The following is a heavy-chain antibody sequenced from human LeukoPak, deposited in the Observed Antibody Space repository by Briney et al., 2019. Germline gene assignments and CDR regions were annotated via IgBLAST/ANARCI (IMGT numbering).Heavy chain of an antibody. V-gene: IGHV1-24*01. Sequence: GASVKVSCKVSGYTLTELSMHWVRQAPGKGLEWMGGFDPEDGETIYAQKFQGRVTMTEDTSTDTAYMELSSLRSEDTAVYYCDSLRGLSMEWPRTYYYYYMDVWGKGTTVTVSS. J-gene: IGHJ6*03. CDR2: FDPEDGET. D-gene: IGHD3-3*01. CDR3: DSLRGLSMEWPRTYYYYYMDV. CDR1: GYTLTELS.